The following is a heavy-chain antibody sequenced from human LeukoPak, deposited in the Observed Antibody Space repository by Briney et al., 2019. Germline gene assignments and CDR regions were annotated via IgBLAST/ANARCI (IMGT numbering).Heavy chain of an antibody. V-gene: IGHV4-59*01. CDR1: GGSISSYY. Sequence: SETLSLTCTVSGGSISSYYWSWIRQPPGKGLEWIGYIYYSGSTNYNPSLKSRVTISVDMSKNQFSLKLSSVTAADTAVYYCARVGVLRYFDWLPYAFDIWGQGTMVTVSS. D-gene: IGHD3-9*01. J-gene: IGHJ3*02. CDR3: ARVGVLRYFDWLPYAFDI. CDR2: IYYSGST.